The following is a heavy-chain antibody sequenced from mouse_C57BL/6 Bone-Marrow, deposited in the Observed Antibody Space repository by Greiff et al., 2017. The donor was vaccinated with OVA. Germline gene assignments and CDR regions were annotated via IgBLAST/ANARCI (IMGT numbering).Heavy chain of an antibody. D-gene: IGHD3-2*02. CDR1: GFSLTSYG. J-gene: IGHJ4*01. CDR3: AIIGGSGRGDY. CDR2: IWGGGST. Sequence: QVHVKQSGPGLVAPSQSLSITCTVSGFSLTSYGVDWVRQPPGKGLEWLGVIWGGGSTNYNSALMSSPSINNDNSKSQVFLKMNSLQTDDTAMYYCAIIGGSGRGDYWGQGTSVTVSS. V-gene: IGHV2-9*01.